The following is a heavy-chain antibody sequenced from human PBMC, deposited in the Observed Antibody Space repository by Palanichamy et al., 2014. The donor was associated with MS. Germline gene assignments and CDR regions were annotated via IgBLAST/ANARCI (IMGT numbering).Heavy chain of an antibody. CDR1: GFTFSIYA. CDR2: ISGSGGST. Sequence: EVQLLESGGGLVQPGGSLRLSCAASGFTFSIYAMSWVRQAPGKGLEWVSVISGSGGSTYYADSVKGRFTISRDNSKNTLYLQMNSLRAEDTAVYYCAKDSSGYIQYSWFDPWGQGTLVTVSS. V-gene: IGHV3-23*01. CDR3: AKDSSGYIQYSWFDP. J-gene: IGHJ5*02. D-gene: IGHD5-12*01.